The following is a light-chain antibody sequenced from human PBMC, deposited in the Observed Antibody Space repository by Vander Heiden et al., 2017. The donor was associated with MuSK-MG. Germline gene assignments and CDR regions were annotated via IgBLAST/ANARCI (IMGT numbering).Light chain of an antibody. Sequence: SYELTQPPSVSVSLGQMARITCSGEALPKKYAYWYQQKPGQFPVLVIYKDSERPSGIPERFSGSSSGTIVTLTISGVQAEDEADYYGLSADSSGTYPHCVFGGGTKLTVL. CDR1: ALPKKY. V-gene: IGLV3-16*01. CDR2: KDS. CDR3: LSADSSGTYPHCV. J-gene: IGLJ3*02.